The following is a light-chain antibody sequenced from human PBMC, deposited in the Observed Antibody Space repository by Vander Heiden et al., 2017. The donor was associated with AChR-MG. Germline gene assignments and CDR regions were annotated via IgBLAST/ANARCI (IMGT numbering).Light chain of an antibody. J-gene: IGKJ4*01. CDR2: GAS. Sequence: EIVMTQSPATLSVSPGERATLSCRASQTVSSNLAWYQQKPGQAPRLVIYGASTRATDIPARFSGSGSGTEFTLTISSPQSEDFAVYYCQQYNNWPLTFGGGTEVEIK. V-gene: IGKV3-15*01. CDR1: QTVSSN. CDR3: QQYNNWPLT.